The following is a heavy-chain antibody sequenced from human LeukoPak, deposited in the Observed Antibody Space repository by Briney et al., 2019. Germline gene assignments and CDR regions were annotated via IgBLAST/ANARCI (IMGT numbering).Heavy chain of an antibody. CDR2: IVGSSSTM. CDR1: GFPFSAYS. Sequence: GGSLRLSCAASGFPFSAYSMNWVRQAPGKGLEWISYIVGSSSTMYYADSVKGRVTISRDNAKNSLYLQMNSLRAEDTAVYYCAKDFGEAAFDIWGQGAMVTVSS. J-gene: IGHJ3*02. D-gene: IGHD3-10*01. CDR3: AKDFGEAAFDI. V-gene: IGHV3-48*01.